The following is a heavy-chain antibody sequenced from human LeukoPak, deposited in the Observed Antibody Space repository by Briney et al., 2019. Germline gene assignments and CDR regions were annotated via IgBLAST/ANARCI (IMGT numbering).Heavy chain of an antibody. CDR3: ARQLGLGVWALDY. CDR2: IFHKGTT. V-gene: IGHV4-39*01. CDR1: GDSISSDNFW. D-gene: IGHD5/OR15-5a*01. Sequence: NASETLSLTCTVSGDSISSDNFWWGWIRQPPGKGLERLGNIFHKGTTHYNSSLKSRVSVSVDTSKNQFSLRLYAVTAEDTAVYYCARQLGLGVWALDYWGQGTLVTVSS. J-gene: IGHJ4*02.